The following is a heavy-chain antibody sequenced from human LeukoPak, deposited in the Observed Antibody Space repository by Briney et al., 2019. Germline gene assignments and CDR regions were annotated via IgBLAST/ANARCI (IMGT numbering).Heavy chain of an antibody. Sequence: PGGSLRLSCAASGFTFSSYAMSWVRQAPGKGLEWVSAISGSGGSTYYADSVKGRFTISRDNSKNTLYLQMNSLRAEDTAVYYCAKGSLVATMVRGPLYPWGQGTLVTVSS. V-gene: IGHV3-23*01. D-gene: IGHD3-10*01. J-gene: IGHJ5*02. CDR1: GFTFSSYA. CDR2: ISGSGGST. CDR3: AKGSLVATMVRGPLYP.